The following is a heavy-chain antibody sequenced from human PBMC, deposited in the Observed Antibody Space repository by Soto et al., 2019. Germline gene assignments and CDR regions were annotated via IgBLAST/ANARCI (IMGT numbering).Heavy chain of an antibody. CDR2: ISAYNGNT. CDR1: GYTFTNFG. CDR3: AGGGTPNDY. Sequence: QVQLVQSGAEVKKPGASVKVSCKASGYTFTNFGISWVRQAPGQGLEWMGWISAYNGNTNYAQKFQGRVTMTPDTSTRTAYMELRSLRSDVTAVYYCAGGGTPNDYWGPGTLVTVSS. V-gene: IGHV1-18*01. D-gene: IGHD3-16*01. J-gene: IGHJ4*02.